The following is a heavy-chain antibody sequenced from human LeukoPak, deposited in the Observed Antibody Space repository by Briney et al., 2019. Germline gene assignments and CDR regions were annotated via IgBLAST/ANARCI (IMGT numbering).Heavy chain of an antibody. J-gene: IGHJ4*02. CDR3: ARVGALSSSWSLY. D-gene: IGHD6-13*01. CDR2: ISYSSETI. Sequence: GGSLRLSCAASGSTFDDYAMHWVWQAPGRGLEWVSGISYSSETIGYVDSVKGRFTISRDNAKNSLYLQMNSLRAEDTAVYFCARVGALSSSWSLYWGQGTLVTVSS. V-gene: IGHV3-9*01. CDR1: GSTFDDYA.